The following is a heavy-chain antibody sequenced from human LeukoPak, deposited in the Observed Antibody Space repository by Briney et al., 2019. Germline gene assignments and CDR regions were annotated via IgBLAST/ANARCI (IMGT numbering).Heavy chain of an antibody. CDR1: GYTFTSYY. CDR3: ARDVAVAGKVYYYGMDV. CDR2: INPSGGST. V-gene: IGHV1-46*01. J-gene: IGHJ6*02. D-gene: IGHD6-19*01. Sequence: ASVKVSCKASGYTFTSYYMHWVRQAPGQGLEWMGIINPSGGSTSYAQKFQGRVTMTRDTSTSTVYMELSSLRSEDTAVYYCARDVAVAGKVYYYGMDVWGQGTTVTVSS.